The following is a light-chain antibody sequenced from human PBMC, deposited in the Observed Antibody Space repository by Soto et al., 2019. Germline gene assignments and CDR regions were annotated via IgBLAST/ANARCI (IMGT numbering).Light chain of an antibody. Sequence: ESLLTQSPGTLSLSPGERATLACRASQSVSSSHLAWYQQKPGQAPRVLIYGTSTRATGIPDRFSGSGSGTDFTLTISRLEPEDFAVYYCQQYGSSPRFTFGPGTKVDMK. CDR3: QQYGSSPRFT. CDR1: QSVSSSH. J-gene: IGKJ3*01. V-gene: IGKV3-20*01. CDR2: GTS.